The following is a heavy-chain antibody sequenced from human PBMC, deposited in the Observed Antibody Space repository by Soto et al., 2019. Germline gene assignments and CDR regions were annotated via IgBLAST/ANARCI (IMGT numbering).Heavy chain of an antibody. D-gene: IGHD3-22*01. V-gene: IGHV4-4*03. Sequence: PEKLSPSYTVSGDSISRLNCLNWVRQPPGKGLEWIGEIYHGGSTTYNPSLRSRVTISIDKSKNQFSLRVTSVTAADTAIYYCTRGGSGNYFGAFDIWGQGTKVT. CDR2: IYHGGST. CDR1: GDSISRLNC. CDR3: TRGGSGNYFGAFDI. J-gene: IGHJ3*02.